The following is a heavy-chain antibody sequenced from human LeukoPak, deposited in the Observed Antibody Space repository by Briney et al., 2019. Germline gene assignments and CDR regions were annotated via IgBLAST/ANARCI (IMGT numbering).Heavy chain of an antibody. D-gene: IGHD3-9*01. V-gene: IGHV4-59*01. CDR1: GGSISSYY. J-gene: IGHJ6*02. CDR2: IYYSGST. Sequence: PSETLSLTCTVSGGSISSYYWSWIRQPPGKGLEWIGYIYYSGSTNYNPSLKSRVTISVDTSKNQFSLKLSSVTAADTAVYYCARIPSTYYDILTGYYRNYYYGMDVWDQGTTVTVSS. CDR3: ARIPSTYYDILTGYYRNYYYGMDV.